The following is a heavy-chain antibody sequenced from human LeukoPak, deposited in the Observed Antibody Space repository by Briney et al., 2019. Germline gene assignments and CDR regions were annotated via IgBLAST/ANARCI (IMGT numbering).Heavy chain of an antibody. D-gene: IGHD6-6*01. CDR2: MNPNSGNT. V-gene: IGHV1-8*01. CDR1: GYTFTSYD. CDR3: ARGQMGRGAARRVDY. J-gene: IGHJ4*02. Sequence: ASVKVSCKASGYTFTSYDINWVRQATGQRLEWMGWMNPNSGNTGYAQKFQGRVTMTRNTSISTAYMELSSLRSEDTAVYYCARGQMGRGAARRVDYWGQGTLVTVSS.